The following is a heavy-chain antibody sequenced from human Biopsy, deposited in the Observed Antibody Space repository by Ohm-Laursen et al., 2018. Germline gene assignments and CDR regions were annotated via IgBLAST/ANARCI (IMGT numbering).Heavy chain of an antibody. Sequence: SETLSLTCSVSGGSIISYSWTWIRQPPGKGLEWIGHVYNGGITNYNPSLKSRVTISKDTSKNQFSLQVNSVTAADTAVYYCARTPRDSFWSGSYKRGLWFDPWGQGTLVIVSS. CDR2: VYNGGIT. V-gene: IGHV4-59*01. CDR3: ARTPRDSFWSGSYKRGLWFDP. D-gene: IGHD3-3*01. J-gene: IGHJ5*02. CDR1: GGSIISYS.